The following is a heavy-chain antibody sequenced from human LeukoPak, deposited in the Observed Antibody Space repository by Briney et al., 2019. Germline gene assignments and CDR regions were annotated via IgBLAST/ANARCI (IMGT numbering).Heavy chain of an antibody. CDR2: IYYRGST. V-gene: IGHV4-39*01. J-gene: IGHJ4*02. D-gene: IGHD6-19*01. CDR1: GGSISSSSYY. CDR3: ARHGGSAWYPQPHIDY. Sequence: PSETLSLICTVSGGSISSSSYYWGWIRQPPGKGLEWIGTIYYRGSTYYDPSLKGRVTMSVDTSKNQFSLKLSSVTAADTAVYYCARHGGSAWYPQPHIDYWGQGTLVTVSS.